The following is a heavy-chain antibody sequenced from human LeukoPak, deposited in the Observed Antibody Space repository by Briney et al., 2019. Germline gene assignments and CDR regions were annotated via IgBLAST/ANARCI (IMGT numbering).Heavy chain of an antibody. CDR3: ARLPRYGGYDHFDY. CDR2: IYYRGTT. J-gene: IGHJ4*02. V-gene: IGHV4-59*12. Sequence: PSETLSLTCTVSGDSIDSYYWSWIRQPPGKELEWIGYIYYRGTTSYNPFLKSRVTISVDTSKNQFSLKLNSVTAADTAVYYCARLPRYGGYDHFDYWGQGILVIVSS. CDR1: GDSIDSYY. D-gene: IGHD5-12*01.